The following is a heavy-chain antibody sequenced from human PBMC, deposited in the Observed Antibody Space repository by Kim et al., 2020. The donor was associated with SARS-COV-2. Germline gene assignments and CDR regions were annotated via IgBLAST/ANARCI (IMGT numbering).Heavy chain of an antibody. D-gene: IGHD5-18*01. V-gene: IGHV1-69*13. CDR3: ARDYVDTAMVISYYYYYGMDV. Sequence: SVKVSCKASGGTFSSYAISWVRQAPGQGLEWMGGIIPIFGTANYAQKFQGRVTITADESTSTAYMELSSLRSEDTAVYYCARDYVDTAMVISYYYYYGMDVWGQGTTVTVSS. CDR2: IIPIFGTA. J-gene: IGHJ6*02. CDR1: GGTFSSYA.